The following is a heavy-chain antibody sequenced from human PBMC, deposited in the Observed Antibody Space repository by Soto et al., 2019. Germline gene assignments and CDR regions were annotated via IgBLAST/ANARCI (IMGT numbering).Heavy chain of an antibody. J-gene: IGHJ3*02. D-gene: IGHD6-19*01. CDR1: GYSFTSYW. Sequence: PGESLKISCKGSGYSFTSYWISWVRQMPGKGLEWMGRIDPSDSYTNYSPSFQGHVTISADKSISTAYLQWSSLKASDTAVYYCARVQGTGWYDWGLDIWGQGTVVTVSS. CDR3: ARVQGTGWYDWGLDI. CDR2: IDPSDSYT. V-gene: IGHV5-10-1*01.